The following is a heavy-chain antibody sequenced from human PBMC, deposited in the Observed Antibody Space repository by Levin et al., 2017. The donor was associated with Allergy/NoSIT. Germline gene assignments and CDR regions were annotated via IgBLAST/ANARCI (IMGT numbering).Heavy chain of an antibody. Sequence: SETLSLTCTVSGGSISSYYWSWIRQPPGKGLEWIGYIYYSGSTNYNPSLKSRVTISVDTSKNQFSLKLSSVTAADTAVYYCARRPVVTSHWYFDLWGRGTLVTVSS. V-gene: IGHV4-59*08. J-gene: IGHJ2*01. D-gene: IGHD4-23*01. CDR3: ARRPVVTSHWYFDL. CDR2: IYYSGST. CDR1: GGSISSYY.